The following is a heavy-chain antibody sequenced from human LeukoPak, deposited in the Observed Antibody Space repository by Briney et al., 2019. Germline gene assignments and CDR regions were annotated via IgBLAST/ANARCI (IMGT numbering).Heavy chain of an antibody. Sequence: QPGGSLRLSCAASGFTVSSNSMSWVRQAPGKGLEWVSVIYSGGSAYYADSVKGRFTISRDNSKNTLYLQMNSLRAEDTAVYYCASATGYYDSSGYYFRYFDNWGQGTLVTVSS. CDR3: ASATGYYDSSGYYFRYFDN. CDR1: GFTVSSNS. CDR2: IYSGGSA. V-gene: IGHV3-66*02. J-gene: IGHJ4*02. D-gene: IGHD3-22*01.